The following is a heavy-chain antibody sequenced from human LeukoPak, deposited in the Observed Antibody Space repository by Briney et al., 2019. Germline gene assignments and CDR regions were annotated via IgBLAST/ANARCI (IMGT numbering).Heavy chain of an antibody. V-gene: IGHV3-30-3*01. J-gene: IGHJ3*02. D-gene: IGHD2-15*01. CDR2: ISYDGSNK. Sequence: GGSLRLSCAASGFTFSSYAMHWVRQAPGKGLEWVAVISYDGSNKYYADSVKGRFTISRDNSKNTLYLQMNSLRAEDTAVYYCARDIVVVVAAGDAFDIWGQGTMVTVSS. CDR1: GFTFSSYA. CDR3: ARDIVVVVAAGDAFDI.